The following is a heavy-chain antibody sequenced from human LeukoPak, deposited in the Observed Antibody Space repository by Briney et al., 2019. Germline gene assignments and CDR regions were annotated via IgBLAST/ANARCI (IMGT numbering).Heavy chain of an antibody. CDR2: IYYSGST. J-gene: IGHJ4*02. D-gene: IGHD2/OR15-2a*01. CDR3: ARTPFRDYFDY. Sequence: SETLSLTCTVSGGSMSTYYWTWIRQPSGKGLEWIGYIYYSGSTNYNPSLESRVTISVDTSKNQFSLKLSSVTAADTAVYYCARTPFRDYFDYWGQGTLVTVSS. CDR1: GGSMSTYY. V-gene: IGHV4-59*01.